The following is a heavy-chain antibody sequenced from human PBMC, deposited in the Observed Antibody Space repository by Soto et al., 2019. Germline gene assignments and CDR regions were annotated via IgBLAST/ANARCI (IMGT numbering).Heavy chain of an antibody. CDR3: AKDNGYCSGGSCYTFDY. Sequence: GGSLRLSCAASGFTFSSYAMSWVRQAPGKGLEWVSAISGSGGSTYYEDSVKGRSTIFRDNSKNTLYLQMNSLSAEDTAVYYCAKDNGYCSGGSCYTFDYWGQGTLVTVSS. CDR2: ISGSGGST. J-gene: IGHJ4*02. V-gene: IGHV3-23*01. D-gene: IGHD2-15*01. CDR1: GFTFSSYA.